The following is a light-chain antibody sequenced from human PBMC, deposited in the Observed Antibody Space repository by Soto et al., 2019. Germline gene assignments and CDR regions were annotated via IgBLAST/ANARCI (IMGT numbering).Light chain of an antibody. Sequence: EIVLTQSPATLSLSPGERATLSCRASQSVSSYLAWYQQKPGQAPRLLIYDASNRATGIPARFSGSGSVTDFTLIISSLEPEDFAVYYCQQRSNWPRTFGQGTKLEIK. CDR3: QQRSNWPRT. V-gene: IGKV3-11*01. J-gene: IGKJ2*01. CDR1: QSVSSY. CDR2: DAS.